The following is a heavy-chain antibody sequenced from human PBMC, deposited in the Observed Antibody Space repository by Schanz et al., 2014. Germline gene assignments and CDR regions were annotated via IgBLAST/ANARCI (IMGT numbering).Heavy chain of an antibody. J-gene: IGHJ2*01. D-gene: IGHD3-10*01. Sequence: QVQLQESGPGLVKPSETLSLTCTVSGDSISSYYWSWIRQPPGKGLEWIGYIYHGGSTYHSPSLKGRVTISVDRSKNQFSLRLNSVTAADTAVYYCARGTDYGSGSNWYFDLWGRGTLVTVSS. CDR1: GDSISSYY. CDR3: ARGTDYGSGSNWYFDL. V-gene: IGHV4-59*12. CDR2: IYHGGST.